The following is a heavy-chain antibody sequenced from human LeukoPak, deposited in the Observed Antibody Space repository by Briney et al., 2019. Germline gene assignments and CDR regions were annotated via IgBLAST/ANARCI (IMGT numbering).Heavy chain of an antibody. CDR1: GFTFSSYA. D-gene: IGHD3-22*01. J-gene: IGHJ4*02. CDR3: AKDGGITMIVVVISYFDY. V-gene: IGHV3-23*01. Sequence: GGSLRLSCAASGFTFSSYAMSWVRQAPGKGLEWVSAISGSGGSTYYADSVKGRFTISRDNSKNTLYLQMNSLRAEDTAVYYRAKDGGITMIVVVISYFDYWGQGTLVTVSS. CDR2: ISGSGGST.